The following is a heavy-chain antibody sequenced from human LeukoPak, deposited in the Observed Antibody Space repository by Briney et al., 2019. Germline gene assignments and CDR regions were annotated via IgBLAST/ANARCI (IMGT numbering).Heavy chain of an antibody. Sequence: GGSLRLSCAASGFTFSSYAMSWLRQAPGKGLEWVSAISGSGGSTYYADSVKGRFTISRDNSKNTLYLQMNSLRAEDTAVYYCAKQVGATRSGWFDPWGQGTLVTVSS. CDR1: GFTFSSYA. J-gene: IGHJ5*02. CDR3: AKQVGATRSGWFDP. CDR2: ISGSGGST. D-gene: IGHD1-26*01. V-gene: IGHV3-23*01.